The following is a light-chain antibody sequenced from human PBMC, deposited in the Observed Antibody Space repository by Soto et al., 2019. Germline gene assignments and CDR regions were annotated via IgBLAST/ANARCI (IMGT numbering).Light chain of an antibody. CDR1: QSVSSY. J-gene: IGKJ5*01. CDR3: QQRSNWPPIT. CDR2: DAS. V-gene: IGKV3-11*01. Sequence: EIVLTQSPATLSLSPLERSTLSFIASQSVSSYLAWYQQKPGQAPRLPIYDASNRATGIPARFSGSGSGTDFTLTISSLEPEDFAVYYCQQRSNWPPITFGQGTRLEIK.